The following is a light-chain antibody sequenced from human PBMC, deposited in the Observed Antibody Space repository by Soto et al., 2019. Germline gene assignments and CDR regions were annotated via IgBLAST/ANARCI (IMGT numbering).Light chain of an antibody. Sequence: DNVMTQSPDSLAVSLGERATINCKSTQSVLYSPNNKNYLSWYQQKPGQPPKLLISWASTRASGVPDRFSGSGSGTDFTLTISSLQAEDVAIYYCQQYYGIPYTFGQGTKLEIK. CDR1: QSVLYSPNNKNY. CDR2: WAS. V-gene: IGKV4-1*01. J-gene: IGKJ2*01. CDR3: QQYYGIPYT.